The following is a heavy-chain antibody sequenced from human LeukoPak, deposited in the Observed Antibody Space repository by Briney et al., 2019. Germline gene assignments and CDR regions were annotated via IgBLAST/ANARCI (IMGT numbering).Heavy chain of an antibody. J-gene: IGHJ2*01. V-gene: IGHV4-39*07. CDR2: IYFSGSS. CDR1: GDSISSSSYY. CDR3: ARRLDL. Sequence: PSETLSLTCSASGDSISSSSYYWVWIRQPPGKGLEWIGNIYFSGSSYYNPSLRSRLTISVDTSKNQFSLKLSSVTAADTAVYYCARRLDLWGRGTLVTVSS.